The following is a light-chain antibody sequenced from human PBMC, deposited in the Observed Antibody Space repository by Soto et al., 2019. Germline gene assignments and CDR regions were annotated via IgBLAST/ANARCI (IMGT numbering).Light chain of an antibody. CDR1: QSVSTSS. Sequence: EIVLTQSPCTLSLSPGERATLSCRASQSVSTSSLAWYQQKPGQAPRRLLYGASSRATGIPDRVSGSGSGADFTLSISRLEPEDFAMYDCQQYGSSPYTFGQGTKVAIK. CDR3: QQYGSSPYT. V-gene: IGKV3-20*01. CDR2: GAS. J-gene: IGKJ2*01.